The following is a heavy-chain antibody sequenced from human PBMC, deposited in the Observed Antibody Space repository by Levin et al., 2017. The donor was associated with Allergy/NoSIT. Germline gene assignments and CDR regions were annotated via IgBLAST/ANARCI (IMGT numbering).Heavy chain of an antibody. CDR3: AKGGDYDV. V-gene: IGHV3-30*02. CDR1: GSTFSTYG. CDR2: IVSDGSRK. J-gene: IGHJ6*04. D-gene: IGHD4-17*01. Sequence: GGSLRLSCAASGSTFSTYGLHWVRQAPGKGLEWVALIVSDGSRKFYGDSVKGRFTISRDNSKNTLYLQMNNLRAEDTAVYYCAKGGDYDVWGKGTTVTVSS.